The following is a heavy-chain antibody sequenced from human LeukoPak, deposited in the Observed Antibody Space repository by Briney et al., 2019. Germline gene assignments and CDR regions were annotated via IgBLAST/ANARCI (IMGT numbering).Heavy chain of an antibody. J-gene: IGHJ6*03. CDR2: IYYSGSS. D-gene: IGHD4-11*01. CDR3: ARLAQYYYNYMDA. Sequence: PSETLSLTCTVSGGSINSSSYYWGWIRQPPGKGLEWIGSIYYSGSSYYNPSLKSRVTIFVDTSKNQFSLKLTSVTAADTAVYYCARLAQYYYNYMDAWGKGTTVTISS. V-gene: IGHV4-39*01. CDR1: GGSINSSSYY.